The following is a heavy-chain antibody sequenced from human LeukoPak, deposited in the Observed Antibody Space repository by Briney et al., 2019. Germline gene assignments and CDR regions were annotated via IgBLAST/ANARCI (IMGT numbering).Heavy chain of an antibody. Sequence: SETLSLTCAVYGGSFSGYYWSWIRQPPGKGLEWIGEINHSGSTNYNPSLKSRVTISVDTSKNQFSLKLSSVTAADTAVYYCARVEYSSGWYSAFDIWGQGTMVTVSS. CDR3: ARVEYSSGWYSAFDI. CDR2: INHSGST. V-gene: IGHV4-34*01. D-gene: IGHD6-19*01. J-gene: IGHJ3*02. CDR1: GGSFSGYY.